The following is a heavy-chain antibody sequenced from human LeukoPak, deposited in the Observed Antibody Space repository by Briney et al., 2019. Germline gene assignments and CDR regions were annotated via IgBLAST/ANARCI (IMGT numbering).Heavy chain of an antibody. Sequence: TGGSLRLSCAASGFTFSSYEMNWVRQAPGKGLEWVAVISYDGSNKYYADSVKGRFTISRDNSKNTLYLQMNSLRAEDTAVYYCARDGYTAMAYYYFDYWGQGTLVTVSS. D-gene: IGHD5-18*01. J-gene: IGHJ4*02. CDR1: GFTFSSYE. CDR2: ISYDGSNK. CDR3: ARDGYTAMAYYYFDY. V-gene: IGHV3-30*04.